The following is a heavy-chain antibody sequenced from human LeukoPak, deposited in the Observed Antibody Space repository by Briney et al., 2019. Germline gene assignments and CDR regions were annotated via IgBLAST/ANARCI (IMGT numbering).Heavy chain of an antibody. CDR1: GYTFTNYD. Sequence: ASVKVSCEASGYTFTNYDINWVRQATGQGLEWMGWMNPKSGNTGYAQKFQGRVTMTRSTSISTAYMDLSSLRSEDTAVYYRARRPRYCSGGSCYDYWGQGTLVTVSS. CDR3: ARRPRYCSGGSCYDY. CDR2: MNPKSGNT. V-gene: IGHV1-8*01. D-gene: IGHD2-15*01. J-gene: IGHJ4*02.